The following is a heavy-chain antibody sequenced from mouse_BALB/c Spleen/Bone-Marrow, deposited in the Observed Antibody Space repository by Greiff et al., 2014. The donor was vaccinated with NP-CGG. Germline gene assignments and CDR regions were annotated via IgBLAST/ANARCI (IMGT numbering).Heavy chain of an antibody. CDR1: GFNIKDTY. D-gene: IGHD1-1*01. V-gene: IGHV14-3*02. CDR3: ARYDYGWYFYV. CDR2: IDPANGNT. J-gene: IGHJ1*01. Sequence: VQLKHSGAELVKPGASVKLSCTASGFNIKDTYMHWVKQRPEQGLEWIGRIDPANGNTKYDPKFQGKATITADTSSNTAYLQLSSLTSEDTAVYYCARYDYGWYFYVWGAGTTVTVSS.